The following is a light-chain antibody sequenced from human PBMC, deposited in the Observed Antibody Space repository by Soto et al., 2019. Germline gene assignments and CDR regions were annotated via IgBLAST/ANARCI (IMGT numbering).Light chain of an antibody. J-gene: IGKJ5*01. Sequence: DIQMTQSPSSLSASVGDRVTITCRASQSINRYLNWYQQKPGTAPKLLIYAASSLQSGVPSRFSGSGSGTDFTLTISSLQPEDFATYYCQQSYNTPITFGQGTRLEIK. CDR1: QSINRY. V-gene: IGKV1-39*01. CDR3: QQSYNTPIT. CDR2: AAS.